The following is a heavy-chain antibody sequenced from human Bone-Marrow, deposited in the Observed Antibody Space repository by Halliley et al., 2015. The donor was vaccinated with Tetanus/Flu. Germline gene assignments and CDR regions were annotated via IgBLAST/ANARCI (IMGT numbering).Heavy chain of an antibody. CDR3: ARGAYYYDDGGYFSDAFDV. CDR2: YRSKGHI. V-gene: IGHV6-1*01. D-gene: IGHD3-22*01. J-gene: IGHJ3*01. Sequence: YRSKGHIDYAVSVKSRITIGPDTSRNHFSLQLNSVTPEDTAVYYCARGAYYYDDGGYFSDAFDVWGQGTMVTVSS.